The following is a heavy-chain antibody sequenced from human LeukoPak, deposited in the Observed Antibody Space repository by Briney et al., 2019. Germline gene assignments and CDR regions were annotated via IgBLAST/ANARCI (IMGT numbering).Heavy chain of an antibody. CDR3: ARGPYGSGSDNWFDP. Sequence: ASVKVSCKASGGTFSSYAISWVRQAPGQGLEWMGGIIPIFGTANYAQKFQGRVTITRDTSASTAYMELSSLRSEDTAVYYCARGPYGSGSDNWFDPWGQGTLVTVSS. V-gene: IGHV1-69*05. CDR1: GGTFSSYA. J-gene: IGHJ5*02. D-gene: IGHD3-10*01. CDR2: IIPIFGTA.